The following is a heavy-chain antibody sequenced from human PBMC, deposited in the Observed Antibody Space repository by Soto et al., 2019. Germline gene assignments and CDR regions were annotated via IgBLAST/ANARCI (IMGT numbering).Heavy chain of an antibody. CDR3: ARAGLHDAFDI. CDR1: GGSISSYY. CDR2: IYYSGST. V-gene: IGHV4-59*01. Sequence: SETLSLTCTVSGGSISSYYWSWIRQPPGKGLEWIGYIYYSGSTNYNPSLKSRVTISVDTSKNQFSLKLSSVTAADTAVYYCARAGLHDAFDIWGQGTMVTVSS. D-gene: IGHD3-16*01. J-gene: IGHJ3*02.